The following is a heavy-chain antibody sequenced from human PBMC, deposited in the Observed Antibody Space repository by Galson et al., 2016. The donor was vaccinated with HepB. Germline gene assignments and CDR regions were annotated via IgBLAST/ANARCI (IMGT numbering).Heavy chain of an antibody. CDR2: INSDGSST. V-gene: IGHV3-74*01. CDR1: GFTFSSYW. D-gene: IGHD2-21*02. J-gene: IGHJ2*01. CDR3: AKDGGYCGGDCQVYFHH. Sequence: SLRLSCAASGFTFSSYWMHWVRQAPGKGLEWVSRINSDGSSTYYADSVKGRFTISRDNSKNTLYLQMNSLRTEDTAVYYCAKDGGYCGGDCQVYFHHWGRGTL.